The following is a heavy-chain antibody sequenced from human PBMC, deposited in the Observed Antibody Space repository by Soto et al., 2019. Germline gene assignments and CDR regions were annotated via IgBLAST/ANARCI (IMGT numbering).Heavy chain of an antibody. V-gene: IGHV3-33*01. D-gene: IGHD3-3*01. Sequence: QVQLVESGGTVVQPGRSLTLACAASGFTFRIHGMHWVRQAPGKGLEWVASIRNDGSDQYYADSVKGRFTISRDNSKNTLYLQMNNLRAEDTAVYYCARDVKDNGFYDWGQGTLVTVSS. CDR1: GFTFRIHG. J-gene: IGHJ4*02. CDR3: ARDVKDNGFYD. CDR2: IRNDGSDQ.